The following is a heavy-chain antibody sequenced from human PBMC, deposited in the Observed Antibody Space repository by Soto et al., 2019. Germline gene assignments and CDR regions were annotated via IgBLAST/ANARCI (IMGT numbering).Heavy chain of an antibody. CDR2: VSIGGST. V-gene: IGHV3-23*01. CDR1: GFTFSSYA. D-gene: IGHD2-15*01. CDR3: AKRRGAGGHFDY. J-gene: IGHJ4*02. Sequence: DVQLLESGGGLVQPEGSLRLSCAASGFTFSSYAMGWVRQGPGKGLEWVAVVSIGGSTHYADSVRGRFTISRDNSKNTLPLQINSLTAADTAVYFCAKRRGAGGHFDYWGQAALVTVSS.